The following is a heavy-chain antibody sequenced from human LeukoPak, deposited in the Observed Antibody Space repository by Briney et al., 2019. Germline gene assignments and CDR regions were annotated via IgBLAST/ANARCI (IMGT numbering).Heavy chain of an antibody. J-gene: IGHJ4*02. CDR1: GFTFSSYS. CDR3: ARSFSRGWSGDY. Sequence: PGRSLRLSCAASGFTFSSYSMNWVRQAPGKGLEWVSSISSSSSYIYYADPVKGRFTISRDNAKNSLYLQMNSLRAEDTAVYYCARSFSRGWSGDYWGQGTRVTVSS. D-gene: IGHD6-13*01. V-gene: IGHV3-21*01. CDR2: ISSSSSYI.